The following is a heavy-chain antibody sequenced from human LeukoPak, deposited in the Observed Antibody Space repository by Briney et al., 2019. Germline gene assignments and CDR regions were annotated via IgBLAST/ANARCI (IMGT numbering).Heavy chain of an antibody. CDR1: GYTFTGYY. CDR3: ARSSGSYSWDYFDY. Sequence: ASVKVSCKASGYTFTGYYMHCVRQAPGQGLEWMGWINPNSGGTDYAQKFQGRVTMTRDTSISTAYMELSRLRSDDTAVYYCARSSGSYSWDYFDYWGQGTLVTVSS. J-gene: IGHJ4*02. D-gene: IGHD1-26*01. V-gene: IGHV1-2*02. CDR2: INPNSGGT.